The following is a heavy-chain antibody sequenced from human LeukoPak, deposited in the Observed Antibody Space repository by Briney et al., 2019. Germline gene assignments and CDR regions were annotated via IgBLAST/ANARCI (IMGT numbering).Heavy chain of an antibody. Sequence: ASVKVSCKASGYTFTGYYMHWVRQAPGPGLEWMGWINPNSGGTNYAQKFQGRVTMTRDTSISTAYMELSRLRSDDTAVYYCARGFLGGSGSYEDWFDPWGQGTLVTVSS. V-gene: IGHV1-2*02. J-gene: IGHJ5*02. CDR1: GYTFTGYY. CDR2: INPNSGGT. CDR3: ARGFLGGSGSYEDWFDP. D-gene: IGHD3-10*01.